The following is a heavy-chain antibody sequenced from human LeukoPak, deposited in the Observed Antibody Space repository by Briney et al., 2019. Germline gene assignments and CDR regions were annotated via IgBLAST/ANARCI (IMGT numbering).Heavy chain of an antibody. CDR2: IKKDGSGI. V-gene: IGHV3-7*03. CDR1: GFPFSNSW. D-gene: IGHD3-16*01. CDR3: AGGNSIDV. Sequence: GGSLRLSCVVSGFPFSNSWMYWVRQAPGKGLDGVANIKKDGSGISYVDSVKGRFIISRDNAMNSLYLQMNSLRVEDTAVYLCAGGNSIDVWGKGTAVTVSS. J-gene: IGHJ6*04.